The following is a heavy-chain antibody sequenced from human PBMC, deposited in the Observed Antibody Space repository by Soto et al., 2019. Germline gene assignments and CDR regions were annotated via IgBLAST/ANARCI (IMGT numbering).Heavy chain of an antibody. CDR2: IIPLFSTT. J-gene: IGHJ4*02. V-gene: IGHV1-69*01. CDR1: GGTFSSHI. CDR3: ERSSKLTGTRD. D-gene: IGHD1-7*01. Sequence: QVQLVQSGAEVKRPGSSVKVSCKASGGTFSSHIISWVRQAPGQGLEWMGGIIPLFSTTNYAQKFQGRVTITADESTSTAYMELNSLRSEDTAVYYCERSSKLTGTRDWGQGTLVTVSS.